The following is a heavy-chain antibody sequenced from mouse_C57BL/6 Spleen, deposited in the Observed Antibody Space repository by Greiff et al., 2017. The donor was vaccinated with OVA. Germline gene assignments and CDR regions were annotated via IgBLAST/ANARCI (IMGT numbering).Heavy chain of an antibody. J-gene: IGHJ1*03. D-gene: IGHD2-4*01. Sequence: VQLQQSGAELVRPGASVTLSCKASGYTFTDYEMHWVKQTPVHGLEWIGAIDPETGGTAYNQKFKGKAILTADKSSSTAYMELRSLTSKDSAVDYCTRWVDYDYDEHFDVWGTGTTVTVSA. CDR1: GYTFTDYE. CDR2: IDPETGGT. V-gene: IGHV1-15*01. CDR3: TRWVDYDYDEHFDV.